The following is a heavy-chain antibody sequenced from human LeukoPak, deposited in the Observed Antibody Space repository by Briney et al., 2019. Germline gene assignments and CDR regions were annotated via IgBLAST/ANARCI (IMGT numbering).Heavy chain of an antibody. CDR3: ARDTLAYCGGDCLQFDY. V-gene: IGHV1-69*05. Sequence: AVKVSCKASGGTFSSYAISWVRQAPGQGLEWMGGIIPIFGTANYAQEFQGRVTITTDESTSTAYMEKNSLRSEDTAVYYCARDTLAYCGGDCLQFDYWGQGTLVTVSS. CDR1: GGTFSSYA. J-gene: IGHJ4*02. CDR2: IIPIFGTA. D-gene: IGHD2-21*02.